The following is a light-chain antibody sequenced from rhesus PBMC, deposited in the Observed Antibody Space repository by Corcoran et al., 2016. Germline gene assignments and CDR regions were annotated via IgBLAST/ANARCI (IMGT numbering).Light chain of an antibody. CDR1: QSVGSY. J-gene: IGKJ1*01. CDR3: QQSSNLWT. CDR2: GAS. Sequence: DTVVTQSPATLSLSPGERATLSCRASQSVGSYLAWYQQKPGQAPRLLIYGASSRAPGIPDRFSGSGSVTDFTLTISSLEPEDVGVYYCQQSSNLWTFGQGTKVEIK. V-gene: IGKV3-24*04.